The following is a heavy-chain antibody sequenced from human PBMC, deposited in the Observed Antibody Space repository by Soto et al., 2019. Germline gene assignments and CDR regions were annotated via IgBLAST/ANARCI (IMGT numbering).Heavy chain of an antibody. D-gene: IGHD2-2*02. V-gene: IGHV3-74*01. J-gene: IGHJ6*02. CDR2: INSDGSST. CDR3: ALLGPCSSTSCYNAMDV. CDR1: GFTFSSYW. Sequence: PGGSLRLSCAAPGFTFSSYWMHWVRQAPGKGLVWVSRINSDGSSTNYADPVKGRFTISRDNAKNTLYLQMNSLRAEDTAVYYCALLGPCSSTSCYNAMDVWGQGTTVTVSS.